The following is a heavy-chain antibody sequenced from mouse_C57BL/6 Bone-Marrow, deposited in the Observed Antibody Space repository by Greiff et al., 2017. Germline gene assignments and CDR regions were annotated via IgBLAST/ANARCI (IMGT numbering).Heavy chain of an antibody. V-gene: IGHV1-55*01. CDR1: GCTFTSYW. D-gene: IGHD2-14*01. J-gene: IGHJ4*01. CDR2: IYPGSGST. CDR3: AREIGYYAMDY. Sequence: VQLQQPGAELVKPGASVKMSCKASGCTFTSYWITWVKQRPGQGLEWIGDIYPGSGSTNYNEKFKSKATLTVDTSSSTAYMQLSSLTSEDSAVYYCAREIGYYAMDYWGQGTSVTVSS.